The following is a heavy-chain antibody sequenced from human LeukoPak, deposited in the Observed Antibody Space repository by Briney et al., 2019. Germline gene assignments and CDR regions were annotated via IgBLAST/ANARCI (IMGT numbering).Heavy chain of an antibody. CDR2: IFYSGST. J-gene: IGHJ5*02. V-gene: IGHV4-39*01. CDR1: GGSISSSSFY. CDR3: ARQGYISGQGFRNNWFDP. Sequence: PPETLSLTCTVSGGSISSSSFYWGWIRQPPGKGLEWIGTIFYSGSTYYNPSLRSRVTMSVDTSKNQFSLRLSSVTAADTAVYYCARQGYISGQGFRNNWFDPWGKGSLVTVSS. D-gene: IGHD6-19*01.